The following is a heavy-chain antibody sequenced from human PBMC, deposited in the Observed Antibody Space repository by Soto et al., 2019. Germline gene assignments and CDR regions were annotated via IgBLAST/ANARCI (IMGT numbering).Heavy chain of an antibody. CDR2: ISGSGGST. Sequence: EVQLLESGGGLVQPGGSLRLSCAASGFTFSSYAMSWVRQAPGKGLEWVSAISGSGGSTYYADSVKGRFTISRDNCQNTLYLQMNSLGAEDTAVYYCAKGHDYGGTSYFDYWGQGTLVTVSS. J-gene: IGHJ4*02. CDR1: GFTFSSYA. D-gene: IGHD4-17*01. CDR3: AKGHDYGGTSYFDY. V-gene: IGHV3-23*01.